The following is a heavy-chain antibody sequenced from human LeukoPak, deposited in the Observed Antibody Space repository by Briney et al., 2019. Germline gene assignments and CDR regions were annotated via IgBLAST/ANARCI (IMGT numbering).Heavy chain of an antibody. CDR3: AKDSYYGNYERSVGDAFDI. D-gene: IGHD4-11*01. CDR2: IRYDGSNK. Sequence: PGGSLRLSCAASAFTFSTYGMHWVRQAPGKGLEWVAFIRYDGSNKYYADSVKGRFTISRDNSKNTLYLQMNSLRAEDTAVYYCAKDSYYGNYERSVGDAFDIWGQGTMVTVSS. J-gene: IGHJ3*02. CDR1: AFTFSTYG. V-gene: IGHV3-30*02.